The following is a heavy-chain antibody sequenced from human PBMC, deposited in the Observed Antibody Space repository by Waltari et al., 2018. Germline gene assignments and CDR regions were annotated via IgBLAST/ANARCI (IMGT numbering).Heavy chain of an antibody. J-gene: IGHJ1*01. Sequence: QVQLVQSGAEVKKPGASVKVSCKVSGYTLTELSMHWVRQAPGKGVEWMGGFDPEDGETIYAQKFQGRVTMTEDTSTDTAYMELSSLRSEDTAVYYCATVRAFYCSSTSCYEYFQHWGQGTLVTVSS. V-gene: IGHV1-24*01. CDR2: FDPEDGET. D-gene: IGHD2-2*01. CDR3: ATVRAFYCSSTSCYEYFQH. CDR1: GYTLTELS.